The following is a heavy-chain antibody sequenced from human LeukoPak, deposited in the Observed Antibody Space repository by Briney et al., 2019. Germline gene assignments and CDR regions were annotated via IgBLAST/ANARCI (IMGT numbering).Heavy chain of an antibody. Sequence: GGSLRLSCAASVFTFSSYAMSWVRQAPGKGLELVSAISGSGDSTYYADSVKGRFTISRDNSKNTLYLQMNSLRAEDTAVYYCAKAPPGAYYDSTGYNWGQGTLVTVSS. V-gene: IGHV3-23*01. CDR2: ISGSGDST. CDR1: VFTFSSYA. CDR3: AKAPPGAYYDSTGYN. D-gene: IGHD3-22*01. J-gene: IGHJ1*01.